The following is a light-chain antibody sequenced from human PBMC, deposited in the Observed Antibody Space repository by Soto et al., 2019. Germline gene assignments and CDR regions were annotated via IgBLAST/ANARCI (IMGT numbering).Light chain of an antibody. J-gene: IGLJ1*01. V-gene: IGLV2-14*01. CDR3: SSYTSSSTVGV. CDR2: DVS. Sequence: QSVLTQPASVSGSPGQSITISCTGTSSDVGGYNYVSWYQQHPGKAPKLMIYDVSNRPSGVSNRFSGSKSGNTASLTISGLQAEDEADYYCSSYTSSSTVGVFGTGTKVTAL. CDR1: SSDVGGYNY.